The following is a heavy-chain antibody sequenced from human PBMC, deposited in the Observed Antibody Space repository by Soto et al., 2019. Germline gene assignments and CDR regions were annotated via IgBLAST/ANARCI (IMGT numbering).Heavy chain of an antibody. CDR3: ARVRYYYDGSGHYYLEY. J-gene: IGHJ4*02. CDR1: GGTFSSYG. Sequence: QVQLVQSGAEVKKPGSSVKVSCKASGGTFSSYGVNWVRQAPGQGLEWMGGIIPVLTTTNYAQKFQGRVTITADKSTTTAYMELTSLRSEDTAVYYCARVRYYYDGSGHYYLEYWGQGTLVTVSS. CDR2: IIPVLTTT. D-gene: IGHD3-22*01. V-gene: IGHV1-69*06.